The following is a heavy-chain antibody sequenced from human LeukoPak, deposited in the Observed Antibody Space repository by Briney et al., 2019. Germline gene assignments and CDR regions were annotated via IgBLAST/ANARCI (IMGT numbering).Heavy chain of an antibody. CDR1: GDSISSSTYY. J-gene: IGHJ3*01. Sequence: PSETLSLTCTVSGDSISSSTYYWVWIRQPPGKGLEWIGSFYYYGRTYYNPSLGSRVTISVDTSKNQFSLKLTSVTAADTAVYYCARAGSYDGVFDVWGQGTMVTVSS. CDR2: FYYYGRT. CDR3: ARAGSYDGVFDV. V-gene: IGHV4-39*07. D-gene: IGHD3-10*01.